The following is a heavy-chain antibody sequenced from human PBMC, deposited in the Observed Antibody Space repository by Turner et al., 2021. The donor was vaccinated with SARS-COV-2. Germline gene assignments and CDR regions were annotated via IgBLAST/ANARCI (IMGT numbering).Heavy chain of an antibody. Sequence: QVQLVQSWAEVKKPGSSVRVPCMTSGGTFGSSAVSWVRQAPGQGLEWMGGIIPVLGTTNYAQKFQGRVTITADTSTSTAYMELNRLTSDDTAVYYCARGADVDTKIYDFYYYGMDVWGQGTTVTVSS. D-gene: IGHD5-18*01. CDR1: GGTFGSSA. V-gene: IGHV1-69*10. CDR3: ARGADVDTKIYDFYYYGMDV. J-gene: IGHJ6*02. CDR2: IIPVLGTT.